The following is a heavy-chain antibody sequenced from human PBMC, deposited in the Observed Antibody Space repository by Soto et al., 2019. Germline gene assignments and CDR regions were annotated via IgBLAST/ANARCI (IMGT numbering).Heavy chain of an antibody. CDR2: ISSNTNYI. V-gene: IGHV3-21*06. Sequence: GGSLRLCCAASGFTFTRYSMNWVRQAPGKGLEWVSSISSNTNYIYYGDSMKGRFTISRDNAKNSLYLEMNSLRAEDTAVYYCARESEDLTSNFDYWGQGTLVTVSS. J-gene: IGHJ4*02. CDR1: GFTFTRYS. CDR3: ARESEDLTSNFDY.